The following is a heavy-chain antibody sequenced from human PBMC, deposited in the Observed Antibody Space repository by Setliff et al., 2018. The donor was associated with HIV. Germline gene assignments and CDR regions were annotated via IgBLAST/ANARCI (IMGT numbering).Heavy chain of an antibody. J-gene: IGHJ5*02. Sequence: ASVKVSCKVSGYTFSAYYLHWVRRAPGQGLEWMGWINPNSGATKYAQNFQGRVTMTRDTSISTAYMDLSSLTSDDTAVYYCALASIVSTARWNHWGRGTLVTVTS. D-gene: IGHD1-26*01. CDR2: INPNSGAT. CDR3: ALASIVSTARWNH. CDR1: GYTFSAYY. V-gene: IGHV1-2*02.